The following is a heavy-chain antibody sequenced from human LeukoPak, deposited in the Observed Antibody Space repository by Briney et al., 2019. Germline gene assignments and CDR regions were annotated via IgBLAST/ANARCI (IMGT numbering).Heavy chain of an antibody. J-gene: IGHJ5*02. Sequence: SETLSLTCTVSGGSISSNSYYWGWIRQPPGKGLEWIGSIYYSGITYYNPSLKSRVTISVDTSKNQFSLKLSSVTAADTAVYYCARGGWAGILTGYYNWFDPWGQGTLVTVSS. CDR1: GGSISSNSYY. D-gene: IGHD3-9*01. V-gene: IGHV4-39*07. CDR2: IYYSGIT. CDR3: ARGGWAGILTGYYNWFDP.